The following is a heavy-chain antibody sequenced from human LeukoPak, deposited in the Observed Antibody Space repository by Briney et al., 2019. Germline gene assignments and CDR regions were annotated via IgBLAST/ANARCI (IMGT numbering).Heavy chain of an antibody. J-gene: IGHJ3*02. V-gene: IGHV4-31*03. Sequence: TSETLSLTCTVSGGSISSGGYYWSWIRQHPGKGLEWIGYIYYSGSTYYNPSLKSRVTISVDTSKNQFSLKLSSVTAADTAVYYCARHVLTAIVVVITPNDAFDIWGQGTMVTVSS. CDR1: GGSISSGGYY. CDR3: ARHVLTAIVVVITPNDAFDI. CDR2: IYYSGST. D-gene: IGHD3-22*01.